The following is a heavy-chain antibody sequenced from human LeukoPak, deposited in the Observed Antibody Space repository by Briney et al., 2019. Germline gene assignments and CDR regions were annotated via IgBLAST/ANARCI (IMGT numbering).Heavy chain of an antibody. Sequence: PGGSLRLSCAASGFTFSSYAMSWVRQAPGKGLEWVSAISGSGGSTYYADSVKGRFTISRDNSKNTLYPQMNSLRAEDTAVYYCAKGGVYYDFWSGPPYYYYYYMDVWGKGTTVTVSS. CDR1: GFTFSSYA. V-gene: IGHV3-23*01. D-gene: IGHD3-3*01. CDR3: AKGGVYYDFWSGPPYYYYYYMDV. J-gene: IGHJ6*03. CDR2: ISGSGGST.